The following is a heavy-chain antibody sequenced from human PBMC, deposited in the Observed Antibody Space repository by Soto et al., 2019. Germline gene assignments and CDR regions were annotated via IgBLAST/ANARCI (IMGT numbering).Heavy chain of an antibody. D-gene: IGHD3-10*01. CDR1: GFTFSNYA. J-gene: IGHJ3*02. Sequence: GGSLRLSCAASGFTFSNYAMSWVRQAPGRGLEWVSSLSGNNGSVYYAETVKDRFAISRDNTKNTLFLQMNRLRAEDTVVYYCAKREYYYGSGTHYTYVFDIWGQGT. CDR2: LSGNNGSV. CDR3: AKREYYYGSGTHYTYVFDI. V-gene: IGHV3-23*01.